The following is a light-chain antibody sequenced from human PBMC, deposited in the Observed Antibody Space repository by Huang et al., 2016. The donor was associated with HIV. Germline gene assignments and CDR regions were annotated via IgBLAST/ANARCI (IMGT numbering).Light chain of an antibody. CDR3: QQLNSFL. CDR2: AAS. Sequence: IQLTQSPSSLSASVGDRISISCRASQDISNYLAWYQQRPGKAPKHLIYAASTLQSGVPSRFSVSGSGTVFALTISNLQPEDFATYYCQQLNSFLFGPGTKVDIK. V-gene: IGKV1-9*01. J-gene: IGKJ3*01. CDR1: QDISNY.